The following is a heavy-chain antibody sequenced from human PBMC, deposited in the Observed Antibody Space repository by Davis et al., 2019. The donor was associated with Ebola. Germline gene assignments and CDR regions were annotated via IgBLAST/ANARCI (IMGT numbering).Heavy chain of an antibody. CDR2: IHPGHFDT. V-gene: IGHV5-51*01. CDR1: GFIFTSYW. Sequence: GSSLKISCQASGFIFTSYWIAWVRQMPGRGLEFVGIIHPGHFDTRYSPSFQGQVNISADRSTTTAYLQWSSLKDSDTAMYYCAGRALDQHYYYYMDVWGKGTTVTVS. CDR3: AGRALDQHYYYYMDV. D-gene: IGHD2-2*03. J-gene: IGHJ6*03.